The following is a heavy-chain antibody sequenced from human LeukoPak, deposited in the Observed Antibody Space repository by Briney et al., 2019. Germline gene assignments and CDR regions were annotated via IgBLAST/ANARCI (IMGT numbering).Heavy chain of an antibody. Sequence: PGGSLRLSCAASGYTFSSYGMSWVRQAPGKGLEWVSAISGSGGSTYYADSVKGRFTISRDNSKNTLYLQMNSLRAEDTAVYYCAKGTYLWFGHTNWFDPWGQGTLVTVSS. D-gene: IGHD3-10*01. J-gene: IGHJ5*02. V-gene: IGHV3-23*01. CDR2: ISGSGGST. CDR3: AKGTYLWFGHTNWFDP. CDR1: GYTFSSYG.